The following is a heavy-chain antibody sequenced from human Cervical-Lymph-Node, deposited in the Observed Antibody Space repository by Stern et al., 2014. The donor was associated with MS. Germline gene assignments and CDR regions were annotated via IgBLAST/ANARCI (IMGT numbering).Heavy chain of an antibody. CDR2: IYTSGST. CDR1: GGSISSGSYY. D-gene: IGHD5-24*01. Sequence: QVQLQESGPGLVKPSQTLSLTCTVSGGSISSGSYYWSWIRQPAGKGLEWIGRIYTSGSTHYNPSLKRRVTISVDTSKNQISLKRSSVTAADTAVYYCARDAGDGYNYDSFDYWGQGTLVTVSS. V-gene: IGHV4-61*02. J-gene: IGHJ4*02. CDR3: ARDAGDGYNYDSFDY.